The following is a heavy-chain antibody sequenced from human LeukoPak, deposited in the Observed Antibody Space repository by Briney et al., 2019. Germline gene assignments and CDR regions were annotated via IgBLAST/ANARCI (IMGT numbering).Heavy chain of an antibody. V-gene: IGHV4-59*08. CDR3: ARQGAAAGTDFQH. D-gene: IGHD6-13*01. CDR2: IYYSGST. J-gene: IGHJ1*01. Sequence: SETLSLTCTVSGGSISSYYWSWIRQPPGKGLEWIGYIYYSGSTNYNPSLKSRVTISVDTSKNQFSLKLSSVTVADTAVYYCARQGAAAGTDFQHWGQGTLVTVSS. CDR1: GGSISSYY.